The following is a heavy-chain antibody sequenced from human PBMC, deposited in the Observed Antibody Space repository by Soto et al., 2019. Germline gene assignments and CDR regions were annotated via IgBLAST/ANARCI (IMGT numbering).Heavy chain of an antibody. V-gene: IGHV3-7*01. CDR2: INLDGSEK. CDR3: ARARIDL. Sequence: EVQLVESGGGLVQPGGSLRLSCAASGFTFSTYWMTWVRQAPGKGLEWVANINLDGSEKYYVDSVKGRFRISRDNVKNSLYLQLNSLRAEDTALYYCARARIDLWGRGTLVTVSS. J-gene: IGHJ2*01. CDR1: GFTFSTYW.